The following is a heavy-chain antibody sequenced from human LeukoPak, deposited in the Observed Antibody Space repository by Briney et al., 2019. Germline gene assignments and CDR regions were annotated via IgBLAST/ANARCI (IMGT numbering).Heavy chain of an antibody. D-gene: IGHD6-13*01. CDR3: ARWAGYSSTWYGLFDY. J-gene: IGHJ4*02. V-gene: IGHV3-66*01. CDR1: GFTVSTTY. CDR2: IYSGGST. Sequence: GGSLRLSCAASGFTVSTTYMSWVRQAPGKGLEWISVIYSGGSTYYADSVKGRFTISRDNSKNTLYLQMNSLRAEDTAVYYCARWAGYSSTWYGLFDYWGQGPLVTVSS.